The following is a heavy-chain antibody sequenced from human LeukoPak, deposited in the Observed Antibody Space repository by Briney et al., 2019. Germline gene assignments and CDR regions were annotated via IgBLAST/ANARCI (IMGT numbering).Heavy chain of an antibody. CDR1: GFTFSSYS. CDR2: ISSSSSTI. J-gene: IGHJ3*02. Sequence: GGSLRLSCAASGFTFSSYSMNLVRQAPGKGLEWVSYISSSSSTIYYADSVKGRFTISRDNAKNSLYLQMNSLRAEDTAVYYCARDKIGAFDIWGQGTMVTVSS. CDR3: ARDKIGAFDI. V-gene: IGHV3-48*01.